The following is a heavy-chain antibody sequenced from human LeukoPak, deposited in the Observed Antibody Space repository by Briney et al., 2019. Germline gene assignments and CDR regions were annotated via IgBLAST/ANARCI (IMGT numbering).Heavy chain of an antibody. V-gene: IGHV3-30*04. CDR3: ARKRSAGADDPFEI. CDR1: GFTFSNYA. D-gene: IGHD1-26*01. J-gene: IGHJ3*02. Sequence: GGSLRLSCAASGFTFSNYAIHWVRQAPGKGLEWVAIISYDGSNKDYADSVKGRFIISRDNSKNTLYLQVDSLRPEDTAVYYCARKRSAGADDPFEIWGQGTMVTVPS. CDR2: ISYDGSNK.